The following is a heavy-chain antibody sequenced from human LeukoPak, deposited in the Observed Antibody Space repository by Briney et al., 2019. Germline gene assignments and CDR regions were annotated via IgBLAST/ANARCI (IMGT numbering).Heavy chain of an antibody. CDR3: ARKYYDFWSGSFAFDI. CDR1: GGSISSYY. CDR2: IYTSGST. Sequence: SETLSLTCTVSGGSISSYYWNRIRQPPGKGLEWIGYIYTSGSTNYDPSLKSRVTISVDTSKNQFSLKLSSVTAADTAVYYCARKYYDFWSGSFAFDIWGQGTMVTVSS. D-gene: IGHD3-3*01. V-gene: IGHV4-4*08. J-gene: IGHJ3*02.